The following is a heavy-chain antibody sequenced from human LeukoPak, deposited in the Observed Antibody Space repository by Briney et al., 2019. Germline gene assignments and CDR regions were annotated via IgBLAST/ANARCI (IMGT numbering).Heavy chain of an antibody. V-gene: IGHV1-2*02. D-gene: IGHD1-26*01. J-gene: IGHJ4*02. CDR1: GYTFTGYY. CDR3: ARVGGSSGTVDY. CDR2: INPNSGGT. Sequence: ASVKVSCKASGYTFTGYYMHWVRQAPGQGLEWMGWINPNSGGTNYAQKFQGRVTMTRDTSISTAYMELSRLGSDDTAVYYCARVGGSSGTVDYWGQGTLVTVSS.